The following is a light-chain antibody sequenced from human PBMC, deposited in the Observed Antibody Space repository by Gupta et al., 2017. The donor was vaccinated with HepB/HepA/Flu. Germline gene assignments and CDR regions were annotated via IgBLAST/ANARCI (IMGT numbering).Light chain of an antibody. Sequence: DIVMTQSPLSLPVTPGEPPSISCRSSQSLLQSNGYNYLDWYLQKPGQSPQLLIYLGSTRASGVPDRFSGSGSGTDFTLKISRVEAEDVGLYCCMQALQTPPYTFGQGTRLEIK. J-gene: IGKJ2*01. CDR2: LGS. V-gene: IGKV2-28*01. CDR1: QSLLQSNGYNY. CDR3: MQALQTPPYT.